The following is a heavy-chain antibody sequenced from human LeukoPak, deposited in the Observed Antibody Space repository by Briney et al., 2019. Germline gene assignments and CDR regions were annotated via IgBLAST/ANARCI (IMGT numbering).Heavy chain of an antibody. Sequence: SETLSLTCTVSGGSISSYYWSWIRQPPGKGLEWIGYIYYSGSTNYNPSLKSRVTISVDTSKYQFSLKLSSVTAADTAVYYCASSGYSYGSYFDYWGQGTLVTVSS. D-gene: IGHD5-18*01. CDR1: GGSISSYY. J-gene: IGHJ4*02. CDR3: ASSGYSYGSYFDY. V-gene: IGHV4-59*01. CDR2: IYYSGST.